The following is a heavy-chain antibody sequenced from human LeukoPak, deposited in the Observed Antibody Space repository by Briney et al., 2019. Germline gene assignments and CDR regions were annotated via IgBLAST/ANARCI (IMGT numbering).Heavy chain of an antibody. CDR2: ISGDGGST. J-gene: IGHJ5*02. Sequence: GGTLRLSCAASGFTFDDYAMHWVRQAPGKGLKWVSLISGDGGSTYYADSVKGRFTISRDNSKNSLDLQMNSLRTEDTALYYCAKTYYDFWSGYYPGDPWGQGTLVTVSS. D-gene: IGHD3-3*01. V-gene: IGHV3-43*02. CDR3: AKTYYDFWSGYYPGDP. CDR1: GFTFDDYA.